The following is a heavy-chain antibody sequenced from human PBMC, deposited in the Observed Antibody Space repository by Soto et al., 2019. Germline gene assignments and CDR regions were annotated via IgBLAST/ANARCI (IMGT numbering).Heavy chain of an antibody. V-gene: IGHV4-4*02. J-gene: IGHJ3*02. CDR2: IYHSGST. CDR3: ASPQRGNGLDI. D-gene: IGHD6-13*01. Sequence: QVQLQESGPGLVKPSGTLSLTCAVSGGSISSSIWWSWVRQPPGKGLEWIGEIYHSGSTNYNPSLQSRVTISVDKAKNQFSLKLSSVSAADTAVYYCASPQRGNGLDIWGQGTMVSVSS. CDR1: GGSISSSIW.